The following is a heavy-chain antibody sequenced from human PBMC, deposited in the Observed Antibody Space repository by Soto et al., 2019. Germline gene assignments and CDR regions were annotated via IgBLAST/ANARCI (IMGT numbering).Heavy chain of an antibody. V-gene: IGHV1-2*04. Sequence: ASVKVSCKASGDTFTGYYMHWVRQAPGQGLEWMGWINPNSGGTNYAQKFQGWVTMTRDTSISTAYMELSRLRSDDTAVYYCARDIGYSISSYYYYCYYLDVWGKGTTVTVSS. D-gene: IGHD6-6*01. CDR2: INPNSGGT. CDR1: GDTFTGYY. CDR3: ARDIGYSISSYYYYCYYLDV. J-gene: IGHJ6*03.